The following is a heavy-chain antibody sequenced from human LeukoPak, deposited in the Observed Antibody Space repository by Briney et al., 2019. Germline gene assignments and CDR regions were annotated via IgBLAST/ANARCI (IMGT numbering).Heavy chain of an antibody. CDR2: IYHSGST. J-gene: IGHJ4*02. CDR1: GDSISSSNC. D-gene: IGHD2-15*01. V-gene: IGHV4-4*02. CDR3: ARDSEDIVVVVAAPPDY. Sequence: SGTLSLTCAVSGDSISSSNCWSWVRQPPGKGLEGIGEIYHSGSTNYNPSLKSRVTISVDKSKKQFSLKLSSVTAADTAVYYCARDSEDIVVVVAAPPDYWGQGTLVTVSS.